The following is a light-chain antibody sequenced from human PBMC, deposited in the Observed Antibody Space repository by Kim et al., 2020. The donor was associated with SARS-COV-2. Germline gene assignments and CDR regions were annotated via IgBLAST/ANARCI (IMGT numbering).Light chain of an antibody. CDR1: SGHSSYA. CDR3: QTWGPGIRV. CDR2: LNSDGNY. Sequence: ASVTLTCTLSSGHSSYAIAWHPQQPAKGPRYLMKLNSDGNYSTGDGIPDRFSGSSSGAERYLSISSLQSEDEADYYCQTWGPGIRVFGGGTQLTVL. V-gene: IGLV4-69*01. J-gene: IGLJ3*02.